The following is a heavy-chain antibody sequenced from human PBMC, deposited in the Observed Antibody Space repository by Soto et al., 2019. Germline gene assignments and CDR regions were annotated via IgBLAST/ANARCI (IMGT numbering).Heavy chain of an antibody. CDR3: AREYRKAGIAAALTPYYYYGMDV. CDR2: ISSSSSYI. Sequence: EVQLVESGGGLVKPGGSLRLSCAASGFTFSSYSMNWVRQAPGKGLEWVSSISSSSSYIYYADSVKGRFTISRDNAKNSLYLQMNSLRAEDTAVYYCAREYRKAGIAAALTPYYYYGMDVWGQGTTVTVSS. CDR1: GFTFSSYS. D-gene: IGHD6-13*01. V-gene: IGHV3-21*01. J-gene: IGHJ6*02.